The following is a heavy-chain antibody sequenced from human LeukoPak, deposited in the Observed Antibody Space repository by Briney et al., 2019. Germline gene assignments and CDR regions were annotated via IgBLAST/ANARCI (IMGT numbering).Heavy chain of an antibody. CDR1: GGTSSSYA. CDR3: ARAPLLAAAGTRGFDY. V-gene: IGHV1-69*01. CDR2: IIPNFGTA. Sequence: SVKVSCKASGGTSSSYAISWVRQAPGQGLEWMGGIIPNFGTANYAQKFQGRVTITADESTSTAYMELSSLRSEDTAVYYCARAPLLAAAGTRGFDYWGQGTLVTVSS. D-gene: IGHD6-13*01. J-gene: IGHJ4*02.